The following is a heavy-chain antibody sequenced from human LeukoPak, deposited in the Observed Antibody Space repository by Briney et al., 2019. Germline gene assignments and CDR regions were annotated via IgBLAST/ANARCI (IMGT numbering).Heavy chain of an antibody. V-gene: IGHV3-7*01. CDR3: AKDLSGGDCPDY. CDR2: IKQDGSEK. J-gene: IGHJ4*02. D-gene: IGHD2-21*02. CDR1: GFTFSSYW. Sequence: GGSLRLSCAASGFTFSSYWMSWVRQAPGKGLEWVASIKQDGSEKYYVDSVKGRFTISRDNAKNSLYLQMNSLRAEDTAVYYCAKDLSGGDCPDYWGQGTLVTVSS.